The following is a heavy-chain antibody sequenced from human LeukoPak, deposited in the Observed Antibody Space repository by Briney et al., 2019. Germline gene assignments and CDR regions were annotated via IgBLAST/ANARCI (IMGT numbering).Heavy chain of an antibody. Sequence: ASVKVSCKASGYTFTGYYMHWVRQAPGQGLEWMGWINPNSGGTNYAQKFQGRVTMTRDTSISTAYMELSRLRSDDTAVYYCARELGSSSSGPPLDYWGQGTLVTVSS. CDR3: ARELGSSSSGPPLDY. CDR2: INPNSGGT. D-gene: IGHD6-6*01. CDR1: GYTFTGYY. V-gene: IGHV1-2*02. J-gene: IGHJ4*02.